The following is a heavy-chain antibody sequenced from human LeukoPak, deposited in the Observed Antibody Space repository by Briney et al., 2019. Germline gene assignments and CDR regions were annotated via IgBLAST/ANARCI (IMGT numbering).Heavy chain of an antibody. Sequence: SETLSLTCTVSGGSISSSSYYWGWIRQPPGKGLEWIGSIYYSGSTYYNPSLKSRVTISVDTSKNQFSLKLSSVTAADTAVYYCARLSYAYGGPDYWGQGTLVTVSS. CDR1: GGSISSSSYY. CDR3: ARLSYAYGGPDY. D-gene: IGHD2-2*01. V-gene: IGHV4-39*01. J-gene: IGHJ4*02. CDR2: IYYSGST.